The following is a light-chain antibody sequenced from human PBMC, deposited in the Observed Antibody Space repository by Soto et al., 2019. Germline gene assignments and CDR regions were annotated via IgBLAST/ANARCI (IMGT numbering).Light chain of an antibody. CDR3: CSYTTSSSYV. Sequence: QSALTQPASVSGSPGQSITISCTGSSSDVGYYIFVSWYRQHPGKAPKLMIYDVNNRPSGVSNRFSGSTSGNTASLTISGLQAEDEADYYCCSYTTSSSYVFGTGTKV. V-gene: IGLV2-14*01. CDR1: SSDVGYYIF. CDR2: DVN. J-gene: IGLJ1*01.